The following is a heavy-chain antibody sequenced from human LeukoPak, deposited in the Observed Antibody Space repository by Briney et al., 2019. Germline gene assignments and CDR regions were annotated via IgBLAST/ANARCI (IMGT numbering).Heavy chain of an antibody. CDR1: GFSFDDYA. Sequence: GRSLRLSCAASGFSFDDYAMHWVRQAPGKGLEWVSGISWNSVNIGHEDSVKGRFTISRDNAKNSLSLQMTSLRADDTAVYYCVRGQTSLDNWFDPWGQGTLVIVSS. CDR3: VRGQTSLDNWFDP. CDR2: ISWNSVNI. V-gene: IGHV3-9*01. J-gene: IGHJ5*02.